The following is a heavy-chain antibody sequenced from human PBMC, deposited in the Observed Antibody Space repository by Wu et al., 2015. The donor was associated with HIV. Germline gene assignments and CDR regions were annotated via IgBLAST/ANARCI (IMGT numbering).Heavy chain of an antibody. D-gene: IGHD3-10*01. J-gene: IGHJ4*02. CDR1: GFTVRSSV. Sequence: QVQLVESGGGVVQSGESLRLSCTASGFTVRSSVMYWVRQAPGKGLEWVALIRSDESHKDYAGSVKGRFTISRDNSKNTLYLEMNSLRPDDTARYYCARESPTKTEFGFAHLVTDFWGQGNPGQRLL. CDR3: ARESPTKTEFGFAHLVTDF. CDR2: IRSDESHK. V-gene: IGHV3-30*02.